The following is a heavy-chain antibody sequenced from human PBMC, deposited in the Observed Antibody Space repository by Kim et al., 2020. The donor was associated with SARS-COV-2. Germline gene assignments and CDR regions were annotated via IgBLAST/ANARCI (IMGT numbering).Heavy chain of an antibody. V-gene: IGHV1-8*01. CDR3: ATHHGGGGPARLYYYYYYY. J-gene: IGHJ6*03. CDR2: MNPNSGKT. D-gene: IGHD3-16*01. Sequence: ASVKVSCKASGHTFNTYDINWVRQASGRGLEWMGGMNPNSGKTDFAQKFQGRVTLTMNSPISTAYMDLSNLESDDTAVYYCATHHGGGGPARLYYYYYYY. CDR1: GHTFNTYD.